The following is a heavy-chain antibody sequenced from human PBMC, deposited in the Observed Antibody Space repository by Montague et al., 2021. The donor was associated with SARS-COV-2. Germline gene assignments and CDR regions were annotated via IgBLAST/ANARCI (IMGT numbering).Heavy chain of an antibody. D-gene: IGHD3-3*01. Sequence: SETLSLTCTVSGGSVSSYYWSWIRQSPGKGLQWLGYIYYSGSIDYNPSLKSRVPMSVDTSKNKLSLRLNSVTTADTAVYFCARAGGFYDYWSGYSSSAGFLDAWDQGILVAVSS. V-gene: IGHV4-59*02. CDR2: IYYSGSI. CDR1: GGSVSSYY. J-gene: IGHJ5*02. CDR3: ARAGGFYDYWSGYSSSAGFLDA.